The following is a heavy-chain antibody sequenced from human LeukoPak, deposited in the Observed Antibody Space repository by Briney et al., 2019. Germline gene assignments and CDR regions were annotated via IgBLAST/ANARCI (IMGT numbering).Heavy chain of an antibody. CDR2: IYYSGST. CDR1: GGSIRSYY. V-gene: IGHV4-59*08. J-gene: IGHJ3*02. D-gene: IGHD6-13*01. CDR3: ARHGGTAAGDDAFDI. Sequence: KPSETLSLTCTVSGGSIRSYYWSWIRQPPGKGLEWIGYIYYSGSTNYNPSLKSRVAISVDTSKNQFSLKLSSVTAADTAVYYCARHGGTAAGDDAFDIWGQGTMVTVSS.